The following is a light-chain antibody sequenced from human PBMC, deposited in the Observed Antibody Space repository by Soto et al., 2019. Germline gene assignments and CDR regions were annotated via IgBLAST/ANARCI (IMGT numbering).Light chain of an antibody. CDR3: SSFTSSITYV. CDR1: SSDVGAYNS. CDR2: EVS. V-gene: IGLV2-14*01. Sequence: QSALTQPASVSGSPGQSITISCIGTSSDVGAYNSVSWYQHHPGKAPKLIIYEVSNRPSGLSNRFSGSKSGNTASLTISGLQTEDEADYYCSSFTSSITYVFGTGTKVTVL. J-gene: IGLJ1*01.